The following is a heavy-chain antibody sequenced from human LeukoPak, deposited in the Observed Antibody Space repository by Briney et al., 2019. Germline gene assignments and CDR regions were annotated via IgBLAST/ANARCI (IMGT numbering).Heavy chain of an antibody. V-gene: IGHV5-51*01. CDR1: GYSFTNYW. CDR3: ASPGYCTSTTCLSRGFAFDI. D-gene: IGHD2-2*01. CDR2: IYPGDSDI. Sequence: GESLKISCKGSGYSFTNYWIGWVRQMPGKGLEWMGIIYPGDSDITYSPSFQGQVTISADKSISAAYLQWSSLKASDTAMYYCASPGYCTSTTCLSRGFAFDIWGQGTMVTVSS. J-gene: IGHJ3*02.